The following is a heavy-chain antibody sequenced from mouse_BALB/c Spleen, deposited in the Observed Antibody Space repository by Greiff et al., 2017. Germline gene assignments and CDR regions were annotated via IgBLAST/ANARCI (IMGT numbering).Heavy chain of an antibody. Sequence: EVHLVESGGGLVKPGGSLKLSCAASGFTFSSYAMSWVRQTPEKRLEWVASISSGGSTYYPDSVKGRFTISRDNARNILYLQMSSLRSEDTAMYYCARGRELGNYGFSNFDYWGQGTTLTVSS. V-gene: IGHV5-6-5*01. CDR1: GFTFSSYA. CDR2: ISSGGST. D-gene: IGHD2-1*01. J-gene: IGHJ2*01. CDR3: ARGRELGNYGFSNFDY.